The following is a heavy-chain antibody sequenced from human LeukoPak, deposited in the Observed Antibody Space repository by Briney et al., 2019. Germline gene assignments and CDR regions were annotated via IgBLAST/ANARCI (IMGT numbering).Heavy chain of an antibody. Sequence: PGGSLRLSCAASGFTFSSYAMSWVRQAPGKGLEWVSGISGGGDGTYYADSVKGRFTISRDNSKNTLYLQMNSLRAEDTAVFYCAKDTTGYTYGYDAFDIWGQGTTVTVSS. J-gene: IGHJ3*02. D-gene: IGHD5-18*01. V-gene: IGHV3-23*01. CDR2: ISGGGDGT. CDR3: AKDTTGYTYGYDAFDI. CDR1: GFTFSSYA.